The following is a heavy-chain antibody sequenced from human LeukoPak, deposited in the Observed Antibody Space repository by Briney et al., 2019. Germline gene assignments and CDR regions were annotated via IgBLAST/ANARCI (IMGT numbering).Heavy chain of an antibody. CDR3: ARDTVRGYYYGMDV. CDR2: IYAGGST. J-gene: IGHJ6*02. CDR1: GFTVSVNY. D-gene: IGHD1-26*01. Sequence: PGGSLRLSCAASGFTVSVNYLSWVRQAPGKGLEWVSVIYAGGSTYYADSVKGRFTISRDNSKNTLYLQMNSLRAEDTAVYYCARDTVRGYYYGMDVWGQGTTVTVSS. V-gene: IGHV3-66*01.